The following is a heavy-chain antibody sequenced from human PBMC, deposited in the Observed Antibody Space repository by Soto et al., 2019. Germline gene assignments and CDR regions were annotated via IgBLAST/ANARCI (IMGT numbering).Heavy chain of an antibody. CDR2: TRNNVYSHTK. V-gene: IGHV3-72*01. Sequence: EVQLEESGGGVVQPGGSLRLSCAVSGFSFNDHYMDWVRQAPGKGLEWVGRTRNNVYSHTKVYAPSLEGRFTISSDDSRDVLYLQMNGLKTDDTAGYYCVTSIPTSSSSGFDSWGRGALVTVSS. CDR3: VTSIPTSSSSGFDS. CDR1: GFSFNDHY. D-gene: IGHD6-6*01. J-gene: IGHJ5*01.